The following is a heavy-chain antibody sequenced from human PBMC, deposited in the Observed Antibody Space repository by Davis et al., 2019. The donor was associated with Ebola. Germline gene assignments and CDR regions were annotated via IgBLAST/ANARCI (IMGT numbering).Heavy chain of an antibody. CDR2: IYHSGST. D-gene: IGHD6-6*01. Sequence: PSETLSLTCTVSGGSVSSGYYWGWIRQPPGKGLEWIGSIYHSGSTYYNPSLKSRVTISVDTSKNQFSLKLSSVTAADTAVYYCARDAPKSIAARPLYYYGMDVWGQGTTVTVSS. CDR1: GGSVSSGYY. CDR3: ARDAPKSIAARPLYYYGMDV. V-gene: IGHV4-38-2*02. J-gene: IGHJ6*02.